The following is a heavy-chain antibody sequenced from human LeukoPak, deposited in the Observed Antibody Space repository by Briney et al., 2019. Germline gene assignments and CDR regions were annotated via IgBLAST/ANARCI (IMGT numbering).Heavy chain of an antibody. CDR3: ASHAASGNNWFDP. Sequence: GGSLRLSCAASGFTFSSYSMSWVRQAPGKGLEWVSYISSSSSSTYYAGSVKGRFTISRDNTKKSLYFLMDSLRAEDTAVYYCASHAASGNNWFDPWGQGTLVTVSS. CDR1: GFTFSSYS. D-gene: IGHD3-3*01. J-gene: IGHJ5*02. CDR2: ISSSSSST. V-gene: IGHV3-48*01.